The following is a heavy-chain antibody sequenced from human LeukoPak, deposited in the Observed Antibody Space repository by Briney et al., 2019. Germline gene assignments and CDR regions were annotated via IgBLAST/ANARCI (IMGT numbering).Heavy chain of an antibody. CDR2: IGGSGDKT. V-gene: IGHV3-23*01. J-gene: IGHJ4*02. CDR3: VRRGDASSGWGDHDF. Sequence: GGSLRLSCAASGFTFNRDAISWVRQAPGKGLEWVSTIGGSGDKTFYADSVKGRFTISRDNSKNMVHLQMNSLTGEDTALYYCVRRGDASSGWGDHDFWGQGALVTVSS. CDR1: GFTFNRDA. D-gene: IGHD6-19*01.